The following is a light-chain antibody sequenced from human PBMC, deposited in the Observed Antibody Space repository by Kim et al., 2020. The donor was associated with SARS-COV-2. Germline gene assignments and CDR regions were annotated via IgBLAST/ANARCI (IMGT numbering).Light chain of an antibody. V-gene: IGKV3-20*01. Sequence: EIVLTQSPGTLSLSPGERATLSCRASQSVSSSYLAWYQQKPGQAPRLLIYGASSRATGIPDRFSGSGSGTDFTLTISRLEPEDFAVYYSQQYGSSTLYTFGQRTKLE. CDR2: GAS. J-gene: IGKJ2*01. CDR1: QSVSSSY. CDR3: QQYGSSTLYT.